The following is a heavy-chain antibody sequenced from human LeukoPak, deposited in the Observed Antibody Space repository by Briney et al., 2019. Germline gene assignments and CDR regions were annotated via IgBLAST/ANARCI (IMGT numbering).Heavy chain of an antibody. CDR1: GYTFTCYY. J-gene: IGHJ4*02. V-gene: IGHV1-2*02. CDR2: INPNSGGT. Sequence: ASVKVSCKASGYTFTCYYMHWVRQAPGQGLEWMGWINPNSGGTNYAQKFQGRVTITRDTSISTAYMELSRLRSDDTAVYYCAREFVVVPAAIWSYWGQGTLVTVSS. D-gene: IGHD2-2*01. CDR3: AREFVVVPAAIWSY.